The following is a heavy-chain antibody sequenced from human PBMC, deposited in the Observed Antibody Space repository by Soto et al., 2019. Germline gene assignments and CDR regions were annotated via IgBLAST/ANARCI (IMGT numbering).Heavy chain of an antibody. V-gene: IGHV3-30*18. J-gene: IGHJ6*02. CDR1: FTFRSYG. D-gene: IGHD5-12*01. Sequence: FTFRSYGIHCVRESPGKGLEWVSVILYDGTYKYYADSVKGRFTISRDNSKNTLYLQMNSLRAEDTAVYYCAKDYRYSGYDQPYYYYFGMDVWGQGT. CDR2: ILYDGTYK. CDR3: AKDYRYSGYDQPYYYYFGMDV.